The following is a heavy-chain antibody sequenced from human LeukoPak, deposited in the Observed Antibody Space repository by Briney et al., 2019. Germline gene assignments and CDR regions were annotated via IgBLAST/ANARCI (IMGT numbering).Heavy chain of an antibody. V-gene: IGHV4-61*05. CDR2: IYYSGST. CDR1: DGSISSSSYY. CDR3: ARHPGMRYSGSYIDY. Sequence: PSETLSLTCTVSDGSISSSSYYWGWIRQPPGKGLEWIGYIYYSGSTNYNPSLKSRVTISVDTSKNQFSLKLSSVTAADTAAYYCARHPGMRYSGSYIDYWGQGTLVSVSS. J-gene: IGHJ4*02. D-gene: IGHD1-26*01.